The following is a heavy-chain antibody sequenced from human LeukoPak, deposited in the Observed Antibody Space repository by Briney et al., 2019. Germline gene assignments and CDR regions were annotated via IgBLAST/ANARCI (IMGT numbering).Heavy chain of an antibody. D-gene: IGHD5-18*01. CDR2: TYYSGST. CDR1: GGSISSTRYY. CDR3: ARVDTDMVTSYFDC. V-gene: IGHV4-39*07. J-gene: IGHJ4*02. Sequence: PSETLSLTCSVSGGSISSTRYYWGWIRQPPGKGLEWIGSTYYSGSTHYNPSLKSRVTISVDTSKNQFSLKLSSVTAADTAVYYCARVDTDMVTSYFDCWGQGTLVTVSS.